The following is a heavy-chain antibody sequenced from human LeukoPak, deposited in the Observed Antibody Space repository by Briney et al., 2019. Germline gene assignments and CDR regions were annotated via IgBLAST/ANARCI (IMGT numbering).Heavy chain of an antibody. Sequence: GGSLRLSCAASEFSVGSNYMTWVRQAPGEGLEWVSSISSRSIYIHYADSVKGRFTISRDNVKNSLYLQMNSLRADDTAIYYCARDSRHHRFLYWDWFDPWGQGTLVTVSS. D-gene: IGHD1-26*01. CDR1: EFSVGSNY. CDR2: ISSRSIYI. J-gene: IGHJ5*02. CDR3: ARDSRHHRFLYWDWFDP. V-gene: IGHV3-21*06.